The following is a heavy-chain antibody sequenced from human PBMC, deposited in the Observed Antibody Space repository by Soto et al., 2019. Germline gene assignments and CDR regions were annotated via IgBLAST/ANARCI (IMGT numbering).Heavy chain of an antibody. D-gene: IGHD1-26*01. CDR2: ISSSSSTI. V-gene: IGHV3-48*01. Sequence: EVQRVESGGGLVQPGGSLSLSCAASGFTFSRYSMNWVRQTPGKGLEWVSYISSSSSTIYYADSVKGRFTISRDNGKNSLYLQMNSLRAEDTAVYYCARGGESGSYYGMDVWGQGTTVTVSS. CDR1: GFTFSRYS. CDR3: ARGGESGSYYGMDV. J-gene: IGHJ6*02.